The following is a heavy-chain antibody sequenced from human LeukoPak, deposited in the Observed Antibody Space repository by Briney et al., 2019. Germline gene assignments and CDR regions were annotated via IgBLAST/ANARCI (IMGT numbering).Heavy chain of an antibody. Sequence: GESPKISCKGSGYSFTSYWIGWVRQMPGKGLEWMGIIYPGDSDTRYSPSFQGQVTISADKSISTAYLQWSSLEASDTAMYYCARQTYDSSGDDAFDIWGQGTMVTVSS. CDR2: IYPGDSDT. CDR1: GYSFTSYW. CDR3: ARQTYDSSGDDAFDI. V-gene: IGHV5-51*01. J-gene: IGHJ3*02. D-gene: IGHD3-22*01.